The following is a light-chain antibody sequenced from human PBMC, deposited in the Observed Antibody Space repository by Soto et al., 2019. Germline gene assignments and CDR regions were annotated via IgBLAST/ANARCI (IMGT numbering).Light chain of an antibody. V-gene: IGKV3-20*01. CDR1: QTVSSNY. CDR3: QQYSTSRT. CDR2: GAS. J-gene: IGKJ1*01. Sequence: EVVMTQSPATLSVSPGERATLSCRASQTVSSNYLAWCQQRPGQAPRLLIYGASIRATDIPDRFRGSGSGTDFTLTISRLEPEDFAVYYCQQYSTSRTFGPGTKVDNK.